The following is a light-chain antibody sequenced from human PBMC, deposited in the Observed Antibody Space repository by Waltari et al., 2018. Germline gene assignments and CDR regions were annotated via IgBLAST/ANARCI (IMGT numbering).Light chain of an antibody. V-gene: IGLV3-25*03. CDR2: KDS. CDR3: QSTDSSGTDVV. CDR1: ALTKQY. Sequence: SYKLAQPYSVSVSPGQTARITCSGDALTKQYVHWYQQKPGQAPVILISKDSERPSGIPERFLGSSSGAIVTLTITGVQAEDEADYYCQSTDSSGTDVVFGGGTKLNVL. J-gene: IGLJ2*01.